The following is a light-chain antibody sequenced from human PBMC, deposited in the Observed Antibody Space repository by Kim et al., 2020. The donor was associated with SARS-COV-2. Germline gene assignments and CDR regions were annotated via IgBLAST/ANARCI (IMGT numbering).Light chain of an antibody. CDR1: QSVLYSSDNMHY. CDR2: WAS. Sequence: ATINCKSSQSVLYSSDNMHYLAWYQQKPGQPPQLLIYWASTRESGVPDRFSGSGSGTDFTLTISSLQAEDVAVYYCQQYYSTPLTFGGGTKVGIK. J-gene: IGKJ4*01. CDR3: QQYYSTPLT. V-gene: IGKV4-1*01.